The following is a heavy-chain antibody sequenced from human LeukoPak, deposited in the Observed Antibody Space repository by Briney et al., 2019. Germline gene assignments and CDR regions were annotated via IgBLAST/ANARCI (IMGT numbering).Heavy chain of an antibody. V-gene: IGHV4-31*03. CDR1: GGSISSGGYY. CDR2: IYYSGST. D-gene: IGHD6-13*01. Sequence: LSETLSLTCTVSGGSISSGGYYWSWIRQHPGKGLEWIGYIYYSGSTYYNPSLKSRVTISVDTSKNQFSLKLSSVTAADTAVYYCAYSMGAAARENYYYYYHMDVWGKGTTVTVSS. J-gene: IGHJ6*03. CDR3: AYSMGAAARENYYYYYHMDV.